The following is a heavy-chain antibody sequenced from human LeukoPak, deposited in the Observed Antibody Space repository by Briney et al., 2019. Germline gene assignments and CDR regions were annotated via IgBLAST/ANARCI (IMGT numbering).Heavy chain of an antibody. CDR2: INHSGST. V-gene: IGHV4-34*01. J-gene: IGHJ4*02. CDR1: GGSFSGYY. D-gene: IGHD6-13*01. CDR3: ARLSGIAAV. Sequence: PSETLSLTCAVCGGSFSGYYWSWIRQPPGKGLEWIREINHSGSTNYNPSLKSRVTISVDTSKNQFSLKLSSVTAADTAVYYCARLSGIAAVWGQGTLATVSS.